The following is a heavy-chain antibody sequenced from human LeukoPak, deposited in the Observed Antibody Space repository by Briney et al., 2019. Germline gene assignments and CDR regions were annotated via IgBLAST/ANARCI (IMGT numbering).Heavy chain of an antibody. Sequence: GGSLRLSCAASGFTFSGSWMSWVRQSPGKGLEWVSYISSGGSTIYYADSVKGRFTISRDNARNSLYLQMNSLRAEDTAVYYCARDNYDSSGPYYFDYWGQGTLVTVSS. J-gene: IGHJ4*02. D-gene: IGHD3-22*01. CDR2: ISSGGSTI. V-gene: IGHV3-48*03. CDR1: GFTFSGSW. CDR3: ARDNYDSSGPYYFDY.